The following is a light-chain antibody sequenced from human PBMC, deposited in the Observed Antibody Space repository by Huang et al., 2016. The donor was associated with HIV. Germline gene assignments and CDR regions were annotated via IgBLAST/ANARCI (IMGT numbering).Light chain of an antibody. CDR1: QSVRSY. J-gene: IGKJ4*01. CDR2: DAS. V-gene: IGKV3-11*01. CDR3: QQRSNWPPLT. Sequence: IVLTQSPATLSLSPGERATLSCRASQSVRSYLAWYQQKPGQAPRLLIYDASSRATGIPPRFSGSGSGTDFTLTIISLEPEDIAVYYCQQRSNWPPLTFGGGTKVEIK.